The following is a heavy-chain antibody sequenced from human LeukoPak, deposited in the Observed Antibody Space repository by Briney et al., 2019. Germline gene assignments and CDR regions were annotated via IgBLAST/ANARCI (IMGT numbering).Heavy chain of an antibody. CDR1: GFTFSSYW. CDR2: INSDGSST. J-gene: IGHJ4*02. V-gene: IGHV3-74*01. D-gene: IGHD5-18*01. CDR3: ARGGRLLTTWIQLHDY. Sequence: GGALRLSCAASGFTFSSYWMHWVRQAPGKGLVWVSRINSDGSSTGYADSVKGRFTISRDNAKNTLYLQMNSLRAEDTAVYYCARGGRLLTTWIQLHDYWGQGTLVTVSS.